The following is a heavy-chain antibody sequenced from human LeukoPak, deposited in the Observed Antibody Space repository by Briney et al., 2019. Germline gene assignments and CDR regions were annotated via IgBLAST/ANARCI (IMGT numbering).Heavy chain of an antibody. V-gene: IGHV4-4*02. CDR2: MYLSGTT. Sequence: SGTLSLTCAVSGGSISSVNLWSWVRQPPGKGLEWIGEMYLSGTTTYNPSLKSRVTISVDKSKNQLSLKLSSVTAADTAVYYCARGFPIRYFDWLLGWFDPWGQGTLVTVSS. CDR1: GGSISSVNL. CDR3: ARGFPIRYFDWLLGWFDP. J-gene: IGHJ5*02. D-gene: IGHD3-9*01.